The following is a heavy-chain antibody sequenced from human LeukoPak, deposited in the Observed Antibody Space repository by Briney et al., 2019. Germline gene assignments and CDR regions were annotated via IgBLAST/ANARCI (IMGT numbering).Heavy chain of an antibody. CDR2: IKQDGSEK. CDR3: AKDDAWLQYGN. D-gene: IGHD5-24*01. J-gene: IGHJ4*02. Sequence: GGSLRLSCAASGFTFSSYWMSCVRQAPGKGVELVANIKQDGSEKYYVDSVKGRFTISRDNDKNSLYLRMNSLRPEDTAVYYCAKDDAWLQYGNWGRGTLVTVSS. CDR1: GFTFSSYW. V-gene: IGHV3-7*03.